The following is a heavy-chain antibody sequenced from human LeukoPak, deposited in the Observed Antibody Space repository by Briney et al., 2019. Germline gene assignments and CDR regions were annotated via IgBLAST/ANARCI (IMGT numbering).Heavy chain of an antibody. CDR1: GFTFSSYA. Sequence: PGGSLRLSCAASGFTFSSYAMSWVRQAPGKGLESVSGISGSGGSTYYADSVKGRFTISRDNSKNTEYLQMNSLRAEDTAVYYCAKGIVVVPAPVGYFDLWGRGTLVTVSS. CDR2: ISGSGGST. V-gene: IGHV3-23*01. J-gene: IGHJ2*01. D-gene: IGHD2-2*01. CDR3: AKGIVVVPAPVGYFDL.